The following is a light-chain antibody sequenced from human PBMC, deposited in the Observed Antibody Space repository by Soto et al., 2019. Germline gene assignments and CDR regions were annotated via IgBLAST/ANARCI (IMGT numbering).Light chain of an antibody. Sequence: DIQMTQSPSSLSAYVGDRVTITCRASQSISSYLNWYQQKPGKAPKLLIYAASSLQSGVPSRFSGSGFWTDFTLTISSLQPEDFATYYCQQSYSSPRTFGQGTKVDIK. J-gene: IGKJ1*01. CDR2: AAS. CDR3: QQSYSSPRT. V-gene: IGKV1-39*01. CDR1: QSISSY.